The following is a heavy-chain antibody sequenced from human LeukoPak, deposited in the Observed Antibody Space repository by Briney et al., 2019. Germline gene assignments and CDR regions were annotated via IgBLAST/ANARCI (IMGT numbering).Heavy chain of an antibody. Sequence: GASVKVSCRASGYTFTGYYMHWVRQAPGQGLGWMGWFNPDTGATNYAQKFQGRVTMTRDTSISTAYLELNRLRSDDTAVYYCARPLLGYCTGGSCYQFDPWGQGTLVTVSS. CDR3: ARPLLGYCTGGSCYQFDP. CDR2: FNPDTGAT. D-gene: IGHD2-15*01. J-gene: IGHJ5*02. V-gene: IGHV1-2*02. CDR1: GYTFTGYY.